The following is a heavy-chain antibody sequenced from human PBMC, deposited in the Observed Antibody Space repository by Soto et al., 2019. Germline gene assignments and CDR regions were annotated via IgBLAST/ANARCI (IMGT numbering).Heavy chain of an antibody. CDR1: GYTFTSYG. CDR3: ARGSRIPHNVLRFLEWLRFDP. D-gene: IGHD3-3*01. Sequence: ASVKVSCKASGYTFTSYGISWVRRAPGQGLEWMGWISAYNGNTNYAQKLQGRVTMTTDTSTSTAYMELRSLRSDDTAVYYCARGSRIPHNVLRFLEWLRFDPWGQGTLVTVSS. V-gene: IGHV1-18*01. J-gene: IGHJ5*02. CDR2: ISAYNGNT.